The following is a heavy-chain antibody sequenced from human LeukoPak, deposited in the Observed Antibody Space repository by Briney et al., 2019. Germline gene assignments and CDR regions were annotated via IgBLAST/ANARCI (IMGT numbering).Heavy chain of an antibody. J-gene: IGHJ5*02. CDR1: GYTFTSYG. CDR3: ASSGSSSLPFRWFDP. D-gene: IGHD6-6*01. CDR2: ISAYNGNT. V-gene: IGHV1-18*01. Sequence: ASVKVSCKASGYTFTSYGISWVRQAPGQGLEWMGWISAYNGNTNYAQKLQGRVTMTTDTSTSTAYMELRSLRSDDTAVYYCASSGSSSLPFRWFDPWGQGTLVTVSS.